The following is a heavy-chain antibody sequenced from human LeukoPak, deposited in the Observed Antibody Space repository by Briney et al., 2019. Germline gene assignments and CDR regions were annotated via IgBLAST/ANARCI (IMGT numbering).Heavy chain of an antibody. CDR1: GFTFSIYS. Sequence: GGSLRLSCAASGFTFSIYSMNWVRQAPGKGLEWISYITSSSGTIHYTDSVKGRFTISRDNAKNSLYLQMNSLRAEDTAVYYCARVAPGHDIGRGYFDYWGQGTLVTVSS. D-gene: IGHD2-21*01. CDR2: ITSSSGTI. V-gene: IGHV3-48*01. J-gene: IGHJ4*02. CDR3: ARVAPGHDIGRGYFDY.